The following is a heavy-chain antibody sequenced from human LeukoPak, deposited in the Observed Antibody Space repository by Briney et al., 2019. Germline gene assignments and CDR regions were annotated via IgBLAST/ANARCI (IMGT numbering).Heavy chain of an antibody. J-gene: IGHJ4*02. CDR2: IYYSGST. Sequence: TSETLSLTCTVSGGSISSGDYYWSWIRQPPGKGLEWIGYIYYSGSTYYNPSLKSRVTISVDTSKNQFSLKLSSVTAADTAVYYCARGGFYDNLAGRTVSLTYFDYWGQGTLVTVSS. D-gene: IGHD3-9*01. V-gene: IGHV4-30-4*01. CDR3: ARGGFYDNLAGRTVSLTYFDY. CDR1: GGSISSGDYY.